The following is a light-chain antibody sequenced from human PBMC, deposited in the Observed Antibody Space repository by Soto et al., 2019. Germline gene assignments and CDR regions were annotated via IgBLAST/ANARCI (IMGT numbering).Light chain of an antibody. CDR2: DVS. V-gene: IGKV1-5*01. Sequence: DIVMTQSHDSLAVSLGDRVTITCRASQSIGDSLAWYQQKPGKAPYLLISDVSSLERGVPSRFSGSGSGTEFTLTISSMQHDDFATFYCQQYNGYSRTFGQGTKV. CDR1: QSIGDS. J-gene: IGKJ1*01. CDR3: QQYNGYSRT.